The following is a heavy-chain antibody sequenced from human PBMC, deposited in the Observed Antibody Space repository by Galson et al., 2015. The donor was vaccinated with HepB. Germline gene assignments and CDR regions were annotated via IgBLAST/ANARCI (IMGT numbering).Heavy chain of an antibody. CDR2: IIPILGIA. CDR3: ARDRTYCGGDCYLGNWFDP. CDR1: GCTFSSYA. J-gene: IGHJ5*02. V-gene: IGHV1-69*04. Sequence: SCKASGCTFSSYAISWVRQAPGQGLEWMGRIIPILGIAYYAQKFQGRVTITADKSTSTAYMELSSLRSEDTAVYYCARDRTYCGGDCYLGNWFDPWGQGTLVTVSS. D-gene: IGHD2-21*01.